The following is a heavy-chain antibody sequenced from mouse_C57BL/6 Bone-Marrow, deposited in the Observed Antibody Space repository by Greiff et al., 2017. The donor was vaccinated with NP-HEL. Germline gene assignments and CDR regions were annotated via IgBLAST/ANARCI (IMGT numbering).Heavy chain of an antibody. CDR2: IYPGSGST. V-gene: IGHV1-55*01. CDR3: ARQGTPFGC. Sequence: QVQLQQPGAELVKPGASVKMSCKASGYTFTSYWMTWVKQRPGQGLEWIGDIYPGSGSTNYNEKFKSKATLTVDKSSSTAYMQLSGLTSEDSAVYYYARQGTPFGCWGQGTTLTVST. CDR1: GYTFTSYW. J-gene: IGHJ2*01.